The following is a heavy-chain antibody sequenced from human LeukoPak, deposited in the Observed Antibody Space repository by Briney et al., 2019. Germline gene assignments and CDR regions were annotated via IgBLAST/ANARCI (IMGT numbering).Heavy chain of an antibody. J-gene: IGHJ6*04. D-gene: IGHD3-10*01. CDR1: GFTFSSYG. CDR2: ISYDGSNK. V-gene: IGHV3-30*18. Sequence: GGSLRLSCAASGFTFSSYGMHWVRQAPGKGLEWVAVISYDGSNKYYADSVKGRFTISRDNSKNTLYLQMNSLRAEDTAVYYCAKDRRGYYGSGSYYKGYYYYGMDVWGKGTTVTVS. CDR3: AKDRRGYYGSGSYYKGYYYYGMDV.